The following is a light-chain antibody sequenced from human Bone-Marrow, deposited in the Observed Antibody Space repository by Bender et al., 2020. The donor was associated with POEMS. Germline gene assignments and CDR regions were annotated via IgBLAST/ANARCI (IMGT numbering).Light chain of an antibody. J-gene: IGLJ3*02. Sequence: QSALTQPSSVSGSPGQSITISCTGTSRDVGTYNLVSWYQKHTGKAPKLIIYDVSERPSGVSNRWSGSKSGNTASLTISGLQGEDEANYYCCSYAGSSTWVFGGGTKVTVL. V-gene: IGLV2-23*02. CDR1: SRDVGTYNL. CDR3: CSYAGSSTWV. CDR2: DVS.